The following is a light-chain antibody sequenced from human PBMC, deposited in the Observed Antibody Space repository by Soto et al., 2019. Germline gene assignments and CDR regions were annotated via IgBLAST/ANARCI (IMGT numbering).Light chain of an antibody. Sequence: QSVLTQPASVSGSPGQSISISCTGTSSDIGGYNHVSWYQQHPGKAPKLMIYDVSNRPSGVSNRFSCSKSGNTASLTISGLQAEDEADYYCSSWTTSSTPLDVFGTGTKLTVL. CDR3: SSWTTSSTPLDV. CDR2: DVS. CDR1: SSDIGGYNH. J-gene: IGLJ1*01. V-gene: IGLV2-14*03.